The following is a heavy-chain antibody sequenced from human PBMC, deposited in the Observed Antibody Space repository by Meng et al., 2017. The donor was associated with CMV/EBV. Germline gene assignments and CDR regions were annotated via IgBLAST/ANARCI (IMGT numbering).Heavy chain of an antibody. CDR1: GFTFSDYY. CDR3: ARDPSTTVVTWGYNWFDP. Sequence: GESLKISCAASGFTFSDYYMSWIRQAPGKGLEWVSYISSSGSTIYYADSVKGRFTISRDNAKNSLYLQMNSLGAEDTAVYYCARDPSTTVVTWGYNWFDPWGQGTLVTVSS. V-gene: IGHV3-11*01. D-gene: IGHD4-23*01. J-gene: IGHJ5*02. CDR2: ISSSGSTI.